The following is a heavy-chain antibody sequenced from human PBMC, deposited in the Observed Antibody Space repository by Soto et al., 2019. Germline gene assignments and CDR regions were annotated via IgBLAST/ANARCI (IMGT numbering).Heavy chain of an antibody. CDR3: ARGGSYGGNSEGEVDY. CDR1: GFTVSSNY. V-gene: IGHV3-66*01. J-gene: IGHJ4*02. Sequence: EVQLVESGGGLVQPGGSLRLSCAASGFTVSSNYMSWVRQAPGKGLEWVSVIYSGGSTYYADSVKGRFTISRDNSKNTLYLQMNSLGAEDKAVYHWARGGSYGGNSEGEVDYWGQGTLVTVSS. D-gene: IGHD4-17*01. CDR2: IYSGGST.